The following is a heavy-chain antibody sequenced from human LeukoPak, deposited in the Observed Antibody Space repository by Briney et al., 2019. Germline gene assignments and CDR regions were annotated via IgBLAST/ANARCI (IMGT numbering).Heavy chain of an antibody. V-gene: IGHV4-61*01. CDR3: ARDPTSRIAVAGRDAFDI. D-gene: IGHD6-19*01. J-gene: IGHJ3*02. CDR1: GGSVSSGSYY. CDR2: IYYSGST. Sequence: KSSETLSLTCTVSGGSVSSGSYYWSWIRQPPGKGLEWIGYIYYSGSTNYNPSLKSRVTMSVDTSKNQFSLKLSSVAAADTAVYYCARDPTSRIAVAGRDAFDIWGQGTMVTVSS.